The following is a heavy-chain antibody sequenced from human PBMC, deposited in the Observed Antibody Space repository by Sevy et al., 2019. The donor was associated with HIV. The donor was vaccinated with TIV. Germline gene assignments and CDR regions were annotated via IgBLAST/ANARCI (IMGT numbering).Heavy chain of an antibody. J-gene: IGHJ6*02. CDR1: GGSMSGYY. V-gene: IGHV4-59*01. CDR2: FYYSRST. Sequence: SETLSLTCTVSGGSMSGYYWSWIRLPPGKGLEWIGYFYYSRSTNDNPSLKSRVTISVDTSRNHSSLKLRSVTAADTAVYYSARASPEYYYGLDVWGHGTTVTVSS. CDR3: ARASPEYYYGLDV.